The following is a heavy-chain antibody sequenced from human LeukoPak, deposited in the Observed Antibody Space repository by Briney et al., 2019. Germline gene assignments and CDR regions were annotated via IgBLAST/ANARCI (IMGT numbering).Heavy chain of an antibody. CDR2: INHSGST. CDR1: GFTFSYAF. CDR3: ARGRSITIFGVVIQSRPYRYYFDY. V-gene: IGHV4-34*01. Sequence: GSLRLSCEASGFTFSYAFMNWVRQPPGKGLEWIGEINHSGSTNYNPSLKSRVTISVATSKTQFSLKLSSVTAADTAVYYCARGRSITIFGVVIQSRPYRYYFDYWGQGTLVTVSS. D-gene: IGHD3-3*01. J-gene: IGHJ4*02.